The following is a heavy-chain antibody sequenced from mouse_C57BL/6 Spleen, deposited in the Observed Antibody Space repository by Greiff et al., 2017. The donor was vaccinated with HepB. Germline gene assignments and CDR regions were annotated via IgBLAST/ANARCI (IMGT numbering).Heavy chain of an antibody. CDR2: IDPEDGET. D-gene: IGHD2-5*01. CDR3: ARWPYYSNYVGAMDY. Sequence: EVKLMESGAELVKPGASVKLSCTASGFNIKDYYMHWVKQRTEQGLEWIGRIDPEDGETKYAPKFQGKATITADTSSNTAYLQLSSLTSEDTAVYYCARWPYYSNYVGAMDYWGQGTSVTVSS. V-gene: IGHV14-2*01. J-gene: IGHJ4*01. CDR1: GFNIKDYY.